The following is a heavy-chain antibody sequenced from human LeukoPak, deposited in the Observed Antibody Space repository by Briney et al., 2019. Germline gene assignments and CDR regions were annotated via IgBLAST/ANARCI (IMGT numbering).Heavy chain of an antibody. J-gene: IGHJ4*02. V-gene: IGHV3-30*02. D-gene: IGHD2-2*01. CDR2: IRSDGSNE. CDR1: GFTFTTYG. CDR3: AKRACSSTSCFPYYFDH. Sequence: PGRSLRLSCAASGFTFTTYGMHWVRQAPGKGLEWVAFIRSDGSNEYYADSVKGRFTISRDNSKNTLYLQMNSLRAEDTALYYCAKRACSSTSCFPYYFDHWGQGTLVTVSS.